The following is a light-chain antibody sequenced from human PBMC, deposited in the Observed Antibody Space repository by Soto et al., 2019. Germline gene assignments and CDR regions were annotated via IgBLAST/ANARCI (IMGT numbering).Light chain of an antibody. J-gene: IGLJ3*02. CDR1: SSDVGGHNY. Sequence: QSALTQPASVSGSPGQSITISCTGTSSDVGGHNYVSWYQQHPGKAPKVMIYEVGNRPSGVSNRFSGSKSGNTASLSISGLQAEDEADYYCSSYTSGGTWVFGGGTKLTVL. CDR3: SSYTSGGTWV. V-gene: IGLV2-14*01. CDR2: EVG.